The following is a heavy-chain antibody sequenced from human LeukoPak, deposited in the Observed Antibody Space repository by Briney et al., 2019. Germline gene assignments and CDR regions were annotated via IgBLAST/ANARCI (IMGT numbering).Heavy chain of an antibody. J-gene: IGHJ4*02. CDR2: IYYSGST. D-gene: IGHD1-26*01. V-gene: IGHV4-59*01. CDR3: ARRYRGIVGAHFDY. CDR1: GGSISSYY. Sequence: PSETLSLTCTVSGGSISSYYWSWIRQPPGKGLEWIGYIYYSGSTNYNPSLKGRVTISVDTSKNQFSLKLSSVTAADTAVYYCARRYRGIVGAHFDYWGQGTLVTVSS.